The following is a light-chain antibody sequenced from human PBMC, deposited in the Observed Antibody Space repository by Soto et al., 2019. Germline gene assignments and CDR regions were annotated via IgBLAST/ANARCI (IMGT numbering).Light chain of an antibody. CDR2: GAS. V-gene: IGKV3-20*01. CDR3: QQYDRSPWT. J-gene: IGKJ1*01. Sequence: EMVVTQSPDTLSLSPGERVTLFCRASQSVSDNYLAWYQQKPGQAPRLLIYGASNRATGIPDRFTGAGSGTDFTLTIRRLEPEDFAVYYCQQYDRSPWTFGQGTKVDIK. CDR1: QSVSDNY.